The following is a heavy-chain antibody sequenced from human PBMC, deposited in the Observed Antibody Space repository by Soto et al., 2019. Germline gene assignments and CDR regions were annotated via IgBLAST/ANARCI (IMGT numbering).Heavy chain of an antibody. J-gene: IGHJ6*02. Sequence: EVQLVESGGTLVQPGGSLRLSCAASGFDASVNYMTWVRQAPVKGLEWVSAINSGGNTFYADSVKGRFTISRDNSKNTLYLQMNSLRVEDTAMYYCVRENYYDGMYVWGQGTAVTVSS. CDR3: VRENYYDGMYV. CDR2: INSGGNT. CDR1: GFDASVNY. V-gene: IGHV3-66*01.